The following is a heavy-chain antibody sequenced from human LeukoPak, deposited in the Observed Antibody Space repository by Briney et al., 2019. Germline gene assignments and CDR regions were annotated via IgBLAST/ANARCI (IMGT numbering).Heavy chain of an antibody. V-gene: IGHV3-7*01. J-gene: IGHJ6*03. CDR1: GFTFSSYW. Sequence: PGGSLRLSCAASGFTFSSYWMSWVRQAPGKGLEWVANIKQDGSEKYYVDSVKGRFTISRDNAKNSLYLQMNSLRAEDTAVYYCAREGITIFGVVYYMDVWGKGTTVTVSS. CDR3: AREGITIFGVVYYMDV. D-gene: IGHD3-3*01. CDR2: IKQDGSEK.